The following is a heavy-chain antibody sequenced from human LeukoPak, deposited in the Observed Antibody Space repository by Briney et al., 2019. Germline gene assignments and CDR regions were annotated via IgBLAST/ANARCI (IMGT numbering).Heavy chain of an antibody. CDR2: ISSSGSPI. D-gene: IGHD2-2*02. Sequence: GGSLRLSCAASGFTFSSYEMNWVRQAPGKGLEWVSYISSSGSPIYYADSVKGRFTISRDNAKNSLYLQMNSLRAEDTAVYYCARDLNRGPAAIYDYWGQGTLVTVSS. CDR1: GFTFSSYE. J-gene: IGHJ4*02. V-gene: IGHV3-48*03. CDR3: ARDLNRGPAAIYDY.